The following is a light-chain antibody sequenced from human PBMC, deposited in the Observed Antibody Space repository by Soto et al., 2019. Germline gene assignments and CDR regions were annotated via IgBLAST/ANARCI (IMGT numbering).Light chain of an antibody. CDR1: QSLLHSHGYNY. Sequence: DPVMPQIPVSLPFTTGEPASISCKSSQSLLHSHGYNYMDWYLQKPGQSTQLMIYFGYYRASGVNDRFSGSGSGTNFTLRISSMQPEDFATYHCQPDYTTPITFGTGPRLEIK. V-gene: IGKV2-28*01. J-gene: IGKJ5*01. CDR3: QPDYTTPIT. CDR2: FGY.